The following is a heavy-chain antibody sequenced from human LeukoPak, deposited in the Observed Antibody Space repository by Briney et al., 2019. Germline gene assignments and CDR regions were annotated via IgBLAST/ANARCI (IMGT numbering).Heavy chain of an antibody. CDR3: AREASVPPFDP. CDR1: GGSISSYY. CDR2: IYYSGST. V-gene: IGHV4-59*01. Sequence: PSETLSLTCTVSGGSISSYYWSWIRQPPGKGLEWIGYIYYSGSTNYNPSLKSRVTISVDTSKNQFSLKLSSVTAADTAVYYCAREASVPPFDPWGQGTLVTVSS. D-gene: IGHD2-2*01. J-gene: IGHJ5*02.